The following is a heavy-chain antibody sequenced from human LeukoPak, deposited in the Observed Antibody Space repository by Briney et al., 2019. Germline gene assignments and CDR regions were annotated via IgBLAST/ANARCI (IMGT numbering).Heavy chain of an antibody. J-gene: IGHJ4*02. CDR2: INPNSGGT. Sequence: GASVKVSCKASGYTFTGYYMHWVRQAPGQGLEWMGWINPNSGGTNYAQKFQGRVTMTRDTSISTAYMELSRLRSDDTAVYYCASERGYSSSWIDYWGQGTLVTVFS. CDR1: GYTFTGYY. V-gene: IGHV1-2*02. CDR3: ASERGYSSSWIDY. D-gene: IGHD6-13*01.